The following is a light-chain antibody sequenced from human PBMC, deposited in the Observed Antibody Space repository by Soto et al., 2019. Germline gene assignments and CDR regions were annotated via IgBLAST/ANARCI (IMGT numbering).Light chain of an antibody. CDR2: GAS. CDR1: QSVSSSY. J-gene: IGKJ3*01. V-gene: IGKV3-20*01. Sequence: EIVLTQSPGTLSLSPGERATLSCRASQSVSSSYLAWYQQKPGQAPRLLIYGASSRATGIPDRFSVSASGTDFTLTISRLEPEDFAVYYCQRYGTSALFGPGTKVDIK. CDR3: QRYGTSAL.